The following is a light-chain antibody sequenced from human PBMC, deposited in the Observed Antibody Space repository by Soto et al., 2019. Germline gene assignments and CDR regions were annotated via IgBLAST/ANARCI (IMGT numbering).Light chain of an antibody. CDR1: QNINTY. CDR3: QQYERYPPS. Sequence: DIQMTQSPSSLSASVGDRVTIGCRASQNINTYLAWFQQKPGKAPKSLIYAATNLQGGVPSRFSGTGSGTEFSLTSSSLQPEDGATYYCQQYERYPPSFGGGTKLDI. V-gene: IGKV1-16*01. J-gene: IGKJ4*01. CDR2: AAT.